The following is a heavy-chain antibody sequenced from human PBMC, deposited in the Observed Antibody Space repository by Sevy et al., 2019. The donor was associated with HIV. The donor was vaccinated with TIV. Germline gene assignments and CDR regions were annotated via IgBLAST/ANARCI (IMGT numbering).Heavy chain of an antibody. CDR2: IYYSGST. D-gene: IGHD3-22*01. V-gene: IGHV4-59*01. CDR1: GGSINSYY. Sequence: SETLSLTCTVSGGSINSYYWSWIRQPPGKGLEWIGYIYYSGSTNYNPSLKSRVTISVDTSKNQFSLKLSSVTAADTAVYYCARVGADGSGYYGDWFDPWGQGTLVTVSS. J-gene: IGHJ5*02. CDR3: ARVGADGSGYYGDWFDP.